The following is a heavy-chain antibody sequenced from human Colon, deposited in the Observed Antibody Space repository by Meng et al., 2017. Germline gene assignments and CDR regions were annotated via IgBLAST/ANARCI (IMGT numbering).Heavy chain of an antibody. CDR1: GITFRGYA. CDR2: IAYSGGDT. J-gene: IGHJ6*02. V-gene: IGHV3-23*01. CDR3: TGGSRGLRTNRMDV. D-gene: IGHD1-26*01. Sequence: GESLKLSCAASGITFRGYAMGWVRQAPGKGLEWVSAIAYSGGDTHYAESVKGRFTISRDNSKNTVYLQMNSLRAEDTAVYYCTGGSRGLRTNRMDVWGQGTTVTGSS.